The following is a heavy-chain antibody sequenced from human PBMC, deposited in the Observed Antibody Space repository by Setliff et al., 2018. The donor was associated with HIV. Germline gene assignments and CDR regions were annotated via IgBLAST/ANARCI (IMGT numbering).Heavy chain of an antibody. CDR2: IKSKADGGTT. J-gene: IGHJ4*02. Sequence: GGSLRLSCAASGFNFKTYGMTWVRQAPGKGLEWVGRIKSKADGGTTDYAAPVKGRFTISRDDSKRMVYLQMNSLTSEDTAVYFCTRSYYYWGQGTLVTVSS. V-gene: IGHV3-15*01. D-gene: IGHD3-10*01. CDR1: GFNFKTYG. CDR3: TRSYYY.